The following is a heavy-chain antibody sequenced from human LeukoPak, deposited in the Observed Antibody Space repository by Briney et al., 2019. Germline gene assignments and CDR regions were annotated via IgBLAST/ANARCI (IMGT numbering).Heavy chain of an antibody. CDR1: GFTFSSYA. Sequence: GGSLRLSCAASGFTFSSYAMSWVRQAPGKGLEWVSAISGSGGSTYYADSVKGRFTISRDNSKNTLYLQMNSLRAEDTAVYYCAKAPCTSNYCSGGSCYTHDYWGQGTLVTASS. CDR2: ISGSGGST. CDR3: AKAPCTSNYCSGGSCYTHDY. D-gene: IGHD2-15*01. J-gene: IGHJ4*02. V-gene: IGHV3-23*01.